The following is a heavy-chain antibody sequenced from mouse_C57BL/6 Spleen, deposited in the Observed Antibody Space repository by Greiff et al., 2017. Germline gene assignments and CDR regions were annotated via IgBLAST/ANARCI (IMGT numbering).Heavy chain of an antibody. J-gene: IGHJ4*01. CDR3: TRYDYYAMDY. V-gene: IGHV1-15*01. CDR2: IDPETGGT. CDR1: GYTFTDYE. Sequence: QVQLQQSGAELVRPGASVTLSCKASGYTFTDYEMHWVKQTPVHGLEWIGAIDPETGGTAYNQKFKGKAILTADKSPSTAYMELRSLTSEDSAVYYCTRYDYYAMDYWGQGTSVTVSS.